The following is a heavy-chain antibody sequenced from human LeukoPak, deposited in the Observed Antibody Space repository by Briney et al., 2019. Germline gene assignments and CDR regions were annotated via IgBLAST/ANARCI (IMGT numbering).Heavy chain of an antibody. V-gene: IGHV3-23*01. Sequence: GGSLRLSCAASGFIFSSYSMNWVRQAPGKGLEWVSAISGSGGSTYYADSVKGRFTISRDNSKNTLYLQMNSLRAEDTAVYYCAKDFHLDSGSYYLGAFDIWGQGTMVTVSS. J-gene: IGHJ3*02. CDR2: ISGSGGST. CDR3: AKDFHLDSGSYYLGAFDI. D-gene: IGHD1-26*01. CDR1: GFIFSSYS.